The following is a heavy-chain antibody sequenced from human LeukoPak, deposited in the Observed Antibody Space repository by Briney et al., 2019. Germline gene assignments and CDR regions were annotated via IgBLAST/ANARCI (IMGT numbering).Heavy chain of an antibody. V-gene: IGHV4-39*01. J-gene: IGHJ3*02. CDR2: IYYSGST. CDR1: GRSISRNRYY. D-gene: IGHD3-16*01. Sequence: PSETLSLTCTDSGRSISRNRYYWGWLRQPPGKGLEWIGSIYYSGSTYYNPSLKSRVTISVDTSKNQFSLKLSSVTAADTAIYYCARPLEEYTAYDAFDIWGQGTMVTVSS. CDR3: ARPLEEYTAYDAFDI.